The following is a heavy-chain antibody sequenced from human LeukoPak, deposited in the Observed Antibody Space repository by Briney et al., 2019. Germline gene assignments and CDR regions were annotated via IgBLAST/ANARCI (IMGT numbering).Heavy chain of an antibody. CDR3: VKVAKYYYGSETYYFFEH. V-gene: IGHV3-21*01. CDR2: ISSSSSYI. J-gene: IGHJ4*02. D-gene: IGHD3-10*01. CDR1: GFTFSSYS. Sequence: GGSLRLSCAASGFTFSSYSMNWVRQAPGKGLEWVSYISSSSSYIYYADSVKGRFTISRDNAKNSLYLQMNSLRVEDTAIYYCVKVAKYYYGSETYYFFEHWGQGTPVTASS.